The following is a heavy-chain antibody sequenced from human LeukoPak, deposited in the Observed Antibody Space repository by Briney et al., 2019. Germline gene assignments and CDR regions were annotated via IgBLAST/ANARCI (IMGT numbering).Heavy chain of an antibody. CDR1: GYTLTELS. CDR3: ATWRSYYDYYYGMDV. Sequence: ASVIVSCKVSGYTLTELSMHWVRQAPGNGLEWMGGFDPEDGETIYAQKFQGRVTMTEDTSTDTAYMELSSLRSEDTAVYYCATWRSYYDYYYGMDVWGQGTTVTVSS. CDR2: FDPEDGET. J-gene: IGHJ6*02. D-gene: IGHD1-26*01. V-gene: IGHV1-24*01.